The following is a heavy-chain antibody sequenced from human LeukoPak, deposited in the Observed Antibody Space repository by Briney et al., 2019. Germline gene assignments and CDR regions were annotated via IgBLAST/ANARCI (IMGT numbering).Heavy chain of an antibody. CDR2: TNSGGTST. CDR3: AKQSYARSLGE. CDR1: GFPFSDFS. J-gene: IGHJ4*02. D-gene: IGHD2-8*01. V-gene: IGHV3-23*01. Sequence: SGGSLRLSCATSGFPFSDFSMSWVRQAPGKGLEWISTTNSGGTSTYYAESVKGRFTISRDNSKNTLYLQMSSLRVEDTAVYYCAKQSYARSLGEGGPGTPVSVSS.